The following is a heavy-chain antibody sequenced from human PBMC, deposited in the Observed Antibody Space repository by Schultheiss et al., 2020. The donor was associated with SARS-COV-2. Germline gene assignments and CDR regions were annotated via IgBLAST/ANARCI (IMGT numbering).Heavy chain of an antibody. V-gene: IGHV3-30*19. CDR1: GFPFTSYG. CDR3: ARDRQSEILTWFDY. J-gene: IGHJ4*02. Sequence: GGSLRLSCAASGFPFTSYGMHWVRQAPGKGPEWVEVISDDGTIKYYADSVRGRFTISRDNSKSTLHLQMNTIGLEDTAVYYCARDRQSEILTWFDYWGQGTLVTVSS. CDR2: ISDDGTIK. D-gene: IGHD3-9*01.